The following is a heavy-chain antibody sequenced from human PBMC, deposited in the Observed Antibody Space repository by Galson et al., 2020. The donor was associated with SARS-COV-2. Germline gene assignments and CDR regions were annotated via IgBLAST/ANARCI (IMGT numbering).Heavy chain of an antibody. CDR3: VRDDFWNDYGAFYF. CDR1: GLTIDDYG. V-gene: IGHV3-20*04. Sequence: GGSLRLSCAASGLTIDDYGMSWVRHVPGKGLEWVSGINWNGGSTSYRDSVKGRFTISRDNVKKILYLQMNSLRVEDTAMYYCVRDDFWNDYGAFYFWGQGTMVTVSS. J-gene: IGHJ3*01. CDR2: INWNGGST. D-gene: IGHD3-3*01.